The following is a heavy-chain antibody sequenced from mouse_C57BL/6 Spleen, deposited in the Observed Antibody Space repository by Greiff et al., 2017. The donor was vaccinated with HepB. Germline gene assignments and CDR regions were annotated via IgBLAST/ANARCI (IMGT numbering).Heavy chain of an antibody. J-gene: IGHJ2*01. D-gene: IGHD2-2*01. CDR2: ISYDGSN. CDR3: ARAPDGYGDY. CDR1: GYSITSGYY. V-gene: IGHV3-6*01. Sequence: ESGPGLVKPSQSLSLTCSVTGYSITSGYYWNWIRQFPGNKLEWMGYISYDGSNNYNPSLKNRISITRDTSKNQFFLKLNSVTTEDTATYYCARAPDGYGDYWGQGTTLTVSS.